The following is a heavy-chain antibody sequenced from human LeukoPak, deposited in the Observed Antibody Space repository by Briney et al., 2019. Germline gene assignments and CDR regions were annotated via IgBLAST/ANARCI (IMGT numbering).Heavy chain of an antibody. CDR2: IRGNGGST. J-gene: IGHJ3*02. V-gene: IGHV3-23*01. CDR3: AKDLDTTVVLDAFDM. CDR1: GFTFDDYG. Sequence: SGGSLRLSCAASGFTFDDYGMNWVRQAPGKGLEWVSSIRGNGGSTYYAASVKGRFIISRDNSKNTLYLQMNGLRAEDTAVYYCAKDLDTTVVLDAFDMWGQGTLVTVSS. D-gene: IGHD4-23*01.